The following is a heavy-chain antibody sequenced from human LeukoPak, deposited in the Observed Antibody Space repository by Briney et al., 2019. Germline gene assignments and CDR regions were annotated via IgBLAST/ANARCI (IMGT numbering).Heavy chain of an antibody. CDR1: GGSISSYY. J-gene: IGHJ4*02. D-gene: IGHD3-22*01. V-gene: IGHV4-59*01. CDR2: IYYSGST. Sequence: SETLSLTCTVSGGSISSYYWSWIRQPPGKGLEWIGYIYYSGSTNYNPSLKSRVTISVDTSKNQFSLKLSSVTAADTAVYYCASAPTYDSSGYLLDYWGQGTLVTVSS. CDR3: ASAPTYDSSGYLLDY.